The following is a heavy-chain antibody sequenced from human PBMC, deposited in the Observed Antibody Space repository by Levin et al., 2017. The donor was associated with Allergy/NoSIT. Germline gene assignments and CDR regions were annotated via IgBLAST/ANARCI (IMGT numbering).Heavy chain of an antibody. J-gene: IGHJ4*02. CDR1: GGSIRSSNW. CDR3: ARAPSYYDYVGGSYRHPPYFDY. D-gene: IGHD3-16*02. CDR2: IYHSGST. V-gene: IGHV4-4*02. Sequence: PSQTLSLTCAVSGGSIRSSNWWSWVRQPPGKGLEWIGEIYHSGSTNYNPSLKSRVTISVDKSKNQFALKLSSVTAADTAVYYCARAPSYYDYVGGSYRHPPYFDYWGQGTLVTVSS.